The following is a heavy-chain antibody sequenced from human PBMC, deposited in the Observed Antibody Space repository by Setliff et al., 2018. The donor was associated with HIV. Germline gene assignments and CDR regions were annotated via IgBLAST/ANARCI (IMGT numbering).Heavy chain of an antibody. CDR1: GGSFGNYY. CDR2: LSPSGTT. CDR3: ARAPLWFGELAQFDF. D-gene: IGHD3-10*01. V-gene: IGHV4-34*01. J-gene: IGHJ4*02. Sequence: SETLSLTCTVYGGSFGNYYTNWIRQPPGKGLEWIGELSPSGTTRSNPSLQSRVTISLDTSNNQFSLKLTSVTAADTAMYYCARAPLWFGELAQFDFWGQGMLVTVSS.